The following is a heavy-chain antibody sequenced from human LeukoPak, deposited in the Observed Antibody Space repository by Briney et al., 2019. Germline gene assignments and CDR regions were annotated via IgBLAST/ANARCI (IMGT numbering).Heavy chain of an antibody. J-gene: IGHJ4*02. D-gene: IGHD2-8*01. CDR2: IYHSGST. CDR3: ASPNFDC. CDR1: GYSISSGYY. Sequence: PSETLSLTCAVSGYSISSGYYWGWIRQPPGKGLEWIGSIYHSGSTYYNPSLKSRVTISVDTSKNQFSLKLSSVTAADTAVYYCASPNFDCWGQGTLVTVSS. V-gene: IGHV4-38-2*01.